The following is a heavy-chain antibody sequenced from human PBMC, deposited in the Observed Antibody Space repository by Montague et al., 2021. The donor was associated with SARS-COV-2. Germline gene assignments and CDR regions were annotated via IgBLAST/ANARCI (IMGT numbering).Heavy chain of an antibody. CDR2: IYTSGST. V-gene: IGHV4-61*02. Sequence: TLSLTCTVSGDSVSSGSYYWSWIRQPAGKGLEWIGRIYTSGSTNYNPSLKSRVTISVDTSKNQFSLKLSSVTAADTAVYFCARVWGGSQPGVNALDIWGQGTMVTVSS. D-gene: IGHD1-14*01. J-gene: IGHJ3*02. CDR1: GDSVSSGSYY. CDR3: ARVWGGSQPGVNALDI.